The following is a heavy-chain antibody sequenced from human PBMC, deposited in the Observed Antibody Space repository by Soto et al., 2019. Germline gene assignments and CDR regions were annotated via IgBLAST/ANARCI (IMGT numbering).Heavy chain of an antibody. D-gene: IGHD2-2*01. J-gene: IGHJ5*02. CDR1: RYTFTSYD. CDR3: ARRSSTYLNEVIFDP. V-gene: IGHV1-2*02. Sequence: QVQLVQSGAEMKRPGASVRVSCKASRYTFTSYDIFWVRQSPGQGLEWMGWIKTDSGDTHYAQKFQGRVTMTRDTSISTAYMELNNLLSDDTAVYSCARRSSTYLNEVIFDPWGQGTLVTVSS. CDR2: IKTDSGDT.